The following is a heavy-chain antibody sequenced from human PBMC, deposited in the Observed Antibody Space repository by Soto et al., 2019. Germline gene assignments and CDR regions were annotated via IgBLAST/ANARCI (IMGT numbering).Heavy chain of an antibody. CDR1: GFNFNTYA. V-gene: IGHV3-48*02. D-gene: IGHD5-12*01. CDR2: ISGGGSII. J-gene: IGHJ3*01. CDR3: ARVTGGHTGYHFDALDV. Sequence: EMRLVESGGGLAQPGGSLRLTCVASGFNFNTYAMNWVRQAPGKGLEWVSYISGGGSIINYADSVKGRFTICRDTPKNSLSLHMDSLRHEDTALCFCARVTGGHTGYHFDALDVWRQGTVVTVSS.